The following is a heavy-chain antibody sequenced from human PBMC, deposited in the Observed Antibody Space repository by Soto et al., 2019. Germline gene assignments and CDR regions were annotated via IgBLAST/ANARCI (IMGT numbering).Heavy chain of an antibody. CDR1: VGSISSGDYY. CDR2: IYYSGST. Sequence: SETLSLTCTVSVGSISSGDYYWSWIRQPPGKGLEWIGYIYYSGSTYYNPSLKSRVTISVDTSKNQFSLKLSSVTAADTAVYYCARDPVDTAMIYWGQGTLVTVSS. V-gene: IGHV4-30-4*01. D-gene: IGHD5-18*01. CDR3: ARDPVDTAMIY. J-gene: IGHJ4*02.